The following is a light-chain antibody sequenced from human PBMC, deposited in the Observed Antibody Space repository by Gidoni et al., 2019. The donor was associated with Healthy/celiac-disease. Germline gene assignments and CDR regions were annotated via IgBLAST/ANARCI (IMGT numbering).Light chain of an antibody. CDR2: GAS. CDR1: QSVSSN. Sequence: DIVMTQSPATLSASPGERATLSCRASQSVSSNLAWYKQKPGQATRLLIYGASTRATGIPARFSGSGSGTEFTLTISSLQSEDFAVYYCQQYNNWLWITFGQGTRLEIK. CDR3: QQYNNWLWIT. V-gene: IGKV3-15*01. J-gene: IGKJ5*01.